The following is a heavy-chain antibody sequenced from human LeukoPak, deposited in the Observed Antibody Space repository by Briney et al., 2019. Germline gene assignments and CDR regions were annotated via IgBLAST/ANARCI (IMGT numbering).Heavy chain of an antibody. D-gene: IGHD3-16*01. CDR1: GYTFTSYG. J-gene: IGHJ4*02. CDR2: ISAYNGNT. V-gene: IGHV1-18*01. Sequence: ASVKVSCKASGYTFTSYGISWVRQAPGQGLEWMGWISAYNGNTNYAQKLQGRVTMTTDTSTSTAYMELRSLRSDDTAVYYCARFRRSRGSHGGLDYWGQGTLVTVSS. CDR3: ARFRRSRGSHGGLDY.